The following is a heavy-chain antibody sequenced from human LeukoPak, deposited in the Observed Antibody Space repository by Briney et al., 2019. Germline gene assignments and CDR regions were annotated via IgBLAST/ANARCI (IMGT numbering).Heavy chain of an antibody. J-gene: IGHJ3*02. CDR2: ISGSGVST. Sequence: GGSLRLSCAASEFTFNNYAMSWVRQAPGKGLEWVSTISGSGVSTYYADSVKGRFTISRDNSKNTLYLQMNSLRAEDTAVYYCAKFASVYGSGRGAFDIWGQGTMVTVSS. CDR3: AKFASVYGSGRGAFDI. CDR1: EFTFNNYA. D-gene: IGHD3-10*01. V-gene: IGHV3-23*01.